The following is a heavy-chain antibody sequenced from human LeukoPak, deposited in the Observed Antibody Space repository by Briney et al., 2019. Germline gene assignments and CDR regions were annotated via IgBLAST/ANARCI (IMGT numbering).Heavy chain of an antibody. D-gene: IGHD2-2*01. CDR1: GYTFTSYG. CDR2: ISAHNGNT. J-gene: IGHJ4*02. V-gene: IGHV1-18*01. CDR3: ARVGDIVVVPAATEPNYFDY. Sequence: ASVSVSCTASGYTFTSYGISCVRQAPGQGLEWRGWISAHNGNTNYAQKLQGRVTMTTDTSTSTAYMELRSLRSDDTAVYYCARVGDIVVVPAATEPNYFDYWGQGTLVTVSS.